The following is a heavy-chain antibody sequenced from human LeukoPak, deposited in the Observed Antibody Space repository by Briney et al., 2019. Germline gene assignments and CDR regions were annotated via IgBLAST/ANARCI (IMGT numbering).Heavy chain of an antibody. CDR1: GGSISSGSYY. J-gene: IGHJ4*02. CDR2: IYTSGST. V-gene: IGHV4-61*02. Sequence: SETLSLTCTVSGGSISSGSYYWSWIRQPAGKGLEWIGRIYTSGSTNYNPSLKSRVTISVDTSKNQFSLKLSSVTAADTAVYYCARGSGLEPEDYWGQGTLVTVSS. CDR3: ARGSGLEPEDY. D-gene: IGHD6-25*01.